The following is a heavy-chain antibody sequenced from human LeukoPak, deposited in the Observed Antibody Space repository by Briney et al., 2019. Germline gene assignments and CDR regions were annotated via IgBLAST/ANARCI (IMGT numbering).Heavy chain of an antibody. D-gene: IGHD3-10*01. CDR1: GFTVSSNY. V-gene: IGHV3-53*01. CDR3: ARSAPRGSGSYYYYMDV. Sequence: GGSLRLSCPASGFTVSSNYMSWVRQAPGKGLEWGSVMYSGGTTYFADSVKGRFTISRDNSKNTLYLQMNSLRAEDTAVYYCARSAPRGSGSYYYYMDVWGKGTTVTVSS. CDR2: MYSGGTT. J-gene: IGHJ6*03.